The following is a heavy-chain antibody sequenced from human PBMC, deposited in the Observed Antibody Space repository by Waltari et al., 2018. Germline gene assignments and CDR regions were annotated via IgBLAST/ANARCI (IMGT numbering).Heavy chain of an antibody. CDR2: IYHSGST. J-gene: IGHJ4*02. V-gene: IGHV4-38-2*01. CDR1: GYSISSGYY. D-gene: IGHD6-13*01. CDR3: ARVGSSSWLGYFDY. Sequence: QVQLQESGPGLVKPSETLSLTCAVSGYSISSGYYWGWIRQPPGKGLEWIGSIYHSGSTYYNPSLKSRVTISVDTSKNQFSLKLSSVTAADTAVYYCARVGSSSWLGYFDYWGQGTLVTVSS.